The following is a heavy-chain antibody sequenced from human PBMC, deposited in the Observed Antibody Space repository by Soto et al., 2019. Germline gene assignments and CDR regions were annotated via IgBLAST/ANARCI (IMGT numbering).Heavy chain of an antibody. CDR1: GFTFSSYG. J-gene: IGHJ4*02. CDR2: ICYDGSNN. Sequence: PGGSLRLSCAASGFTFSSYGMHWVRQAPCKGLARVAVICYDGSNNYYADYVQGRFPLSRDNSKNTLYLQMNSLRAEDTAVYYCARAGDTGSYFDYSGQGTLVTVYS. V-gene: IGHV3-33*01. D-gene: IGHD3-16*01. CDR3: ARAGDTGSYFDY.